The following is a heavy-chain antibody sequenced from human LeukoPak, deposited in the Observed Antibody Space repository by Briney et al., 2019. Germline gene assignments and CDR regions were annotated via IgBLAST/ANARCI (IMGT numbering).Heavy chain of an antibody. J-gene: IGHJ6*03. CDR1: GFTFSSYW. Sequence: PGGSLRLSCAASGFTFSSYWMHWVRQAPGKGLVWVSRINSDGSSTSYADSVKGRFTISRDNPKNTLYLQMNCLRAEDTAVYYCARAGVVIPYYSYYMDVWGKGTTVTVSS. CDR3: ARAGVVIPYYSYYMDV. V-gene: IGHV3-74*01. D-gene: IGHD3-3*01. CDR2: INSDGSST.